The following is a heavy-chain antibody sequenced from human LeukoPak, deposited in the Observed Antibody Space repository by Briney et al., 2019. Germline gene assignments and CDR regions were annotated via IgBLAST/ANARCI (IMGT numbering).Heavy chain of an antibody. CDR3: ARAARTRIAAARAYYYYYMDV. CDR2: MNPNSGNT. J-gene: IGHJ6*03. Sequence: ASVKVSCKASGYTFTSYDINWVRQATGQGLEWMGWMNPNSGNTGYAQKFQGRVTMTRNTFISTAYMELSSLRSEDTAVYYCARAARTRIAAARAYYYYYMDVWGKGTTVTVSS. D-gene: IGHD6-13*01. CDR1: GYTFTSYD. V-gene: IGHV1-8*01.